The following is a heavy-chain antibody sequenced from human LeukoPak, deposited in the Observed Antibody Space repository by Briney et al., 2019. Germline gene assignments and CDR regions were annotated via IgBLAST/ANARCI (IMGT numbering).Heavy chain of an antibody. J-gene: IGHJ4*02. Sequence: PSETLSLTCAVYGGSFSGYYWSWIRQPPGKGLEWIGEINHSGSTNYNPSLKSRVTISVDTSKNQFSLKLSSVTAADTAVYYCARGQLVLMVYAIELDYWGQGTLVTVSS. D-gene: IGHD2-8*01. CDR1: GGSFSGYY. V-gene: IGHV4-34*01. CDR2: INHSGST. CDR3: ARGQLVLMVYAIELDY.